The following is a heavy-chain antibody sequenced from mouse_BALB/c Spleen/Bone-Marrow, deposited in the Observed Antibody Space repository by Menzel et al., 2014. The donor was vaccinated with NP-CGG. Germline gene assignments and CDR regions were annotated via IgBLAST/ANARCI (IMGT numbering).Heavy chain of an antibody. CDR1: GYTFTVYN. V-gene: IGHV1-18*01. Sequence: VQLKESGPELVKPGASVKIPCKASGYTFTVYNMDWVKQSHGKSLEWIGDINPNNGGTIYNQKFKGKATLTVDKSSNTAYMELRSLASEDTAVYYCATYDPVLPYFDYWGQGTTLTVSS. D-gene: IGHD2-3*01. J-gene: IGHJ2*01. CDR3: ATYDPVLPYFDY. CDR2: INPNNGGT.